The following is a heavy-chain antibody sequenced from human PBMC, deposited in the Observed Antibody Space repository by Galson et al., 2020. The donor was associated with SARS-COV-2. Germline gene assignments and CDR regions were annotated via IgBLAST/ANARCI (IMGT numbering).Heavy chain of an antibody. CDR2: FHPEDGET. J-gene: IGHJ5*02. CDR1: GYTLTELS. CDR3: ATSPVVVTNNWFDP. V-gene: IGHV1-24*01. D-gene: IGHD2-21*02. Sequence: ASVKVSCKVSGYTLTELSMHWVRQAPGKGLEWMGGFHPEDGETIYAQKFQGRVTMTEDTSTDTAYMELSSLRSEDTAVYYCATSPVVVTNNWFDPWGQGTLVTVSS.